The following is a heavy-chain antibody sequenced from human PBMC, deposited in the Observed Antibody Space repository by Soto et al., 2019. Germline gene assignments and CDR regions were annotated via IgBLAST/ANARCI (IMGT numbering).Heavy chain of an antibody. V-gene: IGHV5-10-1*01. J-gene: IGHJ6*02. CDR1: GYTFTSYG. CDR2: IDPSDSYT. Sequence: RVSCKASGYTFTSYGISWVRQMPGKGLEWMGRIDPSDSYTNYSPSFQGHVTISADKSISTAYLQWSSLKASDTAMYYCASSLNIVVVPAAMDPYYYYGMDVWGQGTTVTVSS. D-gene: IGHD2-2*01. CDR3: ASSLNIVVVPAAMDPYYYYGMDV.